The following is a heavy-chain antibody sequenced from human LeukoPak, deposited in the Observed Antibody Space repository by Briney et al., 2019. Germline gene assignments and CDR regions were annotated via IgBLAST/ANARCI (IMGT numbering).Heavy chain of an antibody. CDR1: GFTFSTFA. Sequence: GGSLRLSCAASGFTFSTFAMLWVRQPRGKGLEWVSAISGSGGSTYYADSVKGRFTISRDNSKNTLYLQMNSLRAEDTAVYYCAKAPFNYYDSSGYWGQGTLVTVSS. CDR3: AKAPFNYYDSSGY. J-gene: IGHJ4*02. V-gene: IGHV3-23*01. D-gene: IGHD3-22*01. CDR2: ISGSGGST.